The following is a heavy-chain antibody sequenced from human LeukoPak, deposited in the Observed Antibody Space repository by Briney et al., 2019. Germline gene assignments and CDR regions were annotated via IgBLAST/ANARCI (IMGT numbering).Heavy chain of an antibody. CDR2: IYYSGST. CDR1: GGSISSGGYY. D-gene: IGHD6-13*01. Sequence: SQTLSLTCTVSGGSISSGGYYWSWLRQHPGKGLEWIGYIYYSGSTYYNPSLKSRVTISVDTSKNQFSLKLSSVTAADTAVYYCAASPLRIAAAGIDYWGQGTLVTVSS. CDR3: AASPLRIAAAGIDY. J-gene: IGHJ4*02. V-gene: IGHV4-31*03.